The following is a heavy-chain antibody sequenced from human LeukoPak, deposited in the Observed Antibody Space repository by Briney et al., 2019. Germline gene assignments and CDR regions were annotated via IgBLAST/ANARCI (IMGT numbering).Heavy chain of an antibody. CDR3: ARFAAGGSYYYYMDV. D-gene: IGHD6-25*01. J-gene: IGHJ6*03. Sequence: GGSLGLSCAASGFTFSSYTMNWVRQPPGKGLEWVSNIGTSSTTIYYADSVKGRFTISRDNAKNSLYLQMNSLRADDTAVYYCARFAAGGSYYYYMDVWGKGTTVTVSS. CDR1: GFTFSSYT. CDR2: IGTSSTTI. V-gene: IGHV3-48*01.